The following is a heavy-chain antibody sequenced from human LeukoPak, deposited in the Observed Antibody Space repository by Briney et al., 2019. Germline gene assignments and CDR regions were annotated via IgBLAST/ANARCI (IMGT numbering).Heavy chain of an antibody. CDR1: GFTFSNYA. CDR2: ITTDGGGT. Sequence: GETLRLSCVASGFTFSNYAMSWVRQAPGTGLEWVSVITTDGGGTYYADSVKGRFSISRDNSKNTVWLQMSSLRAEDTAVYYCAEDRPTDRQSATFDLWGQGTMVTVSS. CDR3: AEDRPTDRQSATFDL. D-gene: IGHD4-11*01. J-gene: IGHJ3*01. V-gene: IGHV3-23*01.